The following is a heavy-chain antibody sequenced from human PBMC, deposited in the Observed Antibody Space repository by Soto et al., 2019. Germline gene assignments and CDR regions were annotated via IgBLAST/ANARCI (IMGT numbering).Heavy chain of an antibody. CDR2: ITSSGSST. V-gene: IGHV3-23*01. CDR1: RFTFSTYA. D-gene: IGHD6-13*01. J-gene: IGHJ4*02. Sequence: GGSLRLSCAASRFTFSTYAMHWIRQAPGKGLEWVSTITSSGSSTYYADSVKGRFTISGDNSKNTLYLQMNSLRAKDTAIYYCAKAPTAAGTYWVDCLGQGTLVTVAS. CDR3: AKAPTAAGTYWVDC.